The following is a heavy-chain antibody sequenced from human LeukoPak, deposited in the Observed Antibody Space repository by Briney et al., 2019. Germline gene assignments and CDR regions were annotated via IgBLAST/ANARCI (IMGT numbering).Heavy chain of an antibody. Sequence: PGGSLRLSCAASGFTFSDYYMSWIRQAPGKGLEWVSYISSSGSTIYYADSVKGRFTISRDNAKNSLYLQMNSLRAEDTALYYCAKDIFTMVRNGAFDIWGQGTMVTVSS. D-gene: IGHD3-10*01. V-gene: IGHV3-11*01. J-gene: IGHJ3*02. CDR2: ISSSGSTI. CDR1: GFTFSDYY. CDR3: AKDIFTMVRNGAFDI.